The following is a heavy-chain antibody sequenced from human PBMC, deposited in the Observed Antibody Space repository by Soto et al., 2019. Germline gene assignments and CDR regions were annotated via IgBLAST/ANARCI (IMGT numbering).Heavy chain of an antibody. D-gene: IGHD3-22*01. CDR2: ISPNSGNT. CDR1: GYTFTRNG. Sequence: QVHLVQSGAEVKKPGASVNVSCKTSGYTFTRNGISWVRQAPGQGLEWMGWISPNSGNTKYAQKLQGRVIMTIDTSTSTAYMELRSLRSDDTAVYYCVKDRDSNSWPSRDVWGPGTTVTVSS. J-gene: IGHJ6*02. CDR3: VKDRDSNSWPSRDV. V-gene: IGHV1-18*01.